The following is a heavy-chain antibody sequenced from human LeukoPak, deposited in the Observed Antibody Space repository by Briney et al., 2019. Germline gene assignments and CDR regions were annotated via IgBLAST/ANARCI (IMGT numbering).Heavy chain of an antibody. Sequence: ASVKVSCKASGYTFTSYGISWVRQAPGQGLEWMGWISAYNGNTNYAQKFQGRVTMTKDTSISTAYMELSRLRSDDTAVYYCARVPWDRDYWGQGTLVTVSS. CDR1: GYTFTSYG. CDR3: ARVPWDRDY. V-gene: IGHV1-18*01. J-gene: IGHJ4*02. CDR2: ISAYNGNT. D-gene: IGHD1-26*01.